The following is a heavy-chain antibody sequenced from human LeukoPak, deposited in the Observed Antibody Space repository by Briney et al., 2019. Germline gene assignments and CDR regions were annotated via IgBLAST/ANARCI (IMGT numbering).Heavy chain of an antibody. CDR1: GFTFRSYA. CDR3: ATNYGDYVNWFDP. V-gene: IGHV3-23*01. CDR2: ISASGSST. Sequence: PGGSLRLSCAASGFTFRSYAMSWVRQAPGQGLEWVSSISASGSSTWYVDSVKGRFIIYRDNSKNTLSLQMNSLRAEDTAIYYCATNYGDYVNWFDPWGQGTLVTASS. J-gene: IGHJ5*02. D-gene: IGHD4-17*01.